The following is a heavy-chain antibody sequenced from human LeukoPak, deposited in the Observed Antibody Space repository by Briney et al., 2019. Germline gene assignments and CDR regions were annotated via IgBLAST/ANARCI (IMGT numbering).Heavy chain of an antibody. CDR1: GYSISSGYY. CDR2: IHHSRVT. V-gene: IGHV4-38-2*02. Sequence: SETLSHTCTVSGYSISSGYYWSWIRPPPGKGLEWIATIHHSRVTYYNPSLKSRVTMSVDTSKNKFSLKLGSVTAASTAVYYCARYTANTAGYSFDFWGQGALVTVSS. J-gene: IGHJ4*02. D-gene: IGHD3-22*01. CDR3: ARYTANTAGYSFDF.